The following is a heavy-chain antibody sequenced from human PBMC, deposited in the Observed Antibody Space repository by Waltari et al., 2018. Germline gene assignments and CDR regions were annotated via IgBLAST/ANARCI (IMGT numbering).Heavy chain of an antibody. J-gene: IGHJ5*02. Sequence: EVQLVESGGGLVKPGGSLILSCTASGFIFTDAWMSWVRQAPGTGLEVVGRIKRESDGGTTEVVAPVEGRFIMSRDDSKSTLYLQMNSLKVEDTAMYYCTKANCGGDCPGRNWFDPWGRGTLVTVSS. CDR1: GFIFTDAW. D-gene: IGHD2-21*02. CDR2: IKRESDGGTT. V-gene: IGHV3-15*05. CDR3: TKANCGGDCPGRNWFDP.